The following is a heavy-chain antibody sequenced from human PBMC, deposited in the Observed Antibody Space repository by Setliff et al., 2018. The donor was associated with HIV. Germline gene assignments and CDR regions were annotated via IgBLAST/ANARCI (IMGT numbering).Heavy chain of an antibody. CDR3: ARTHPGSSYFGY. J-gene: IGHJ4*02. CDR2: MNPNSDIT. Sequence: ASVKVSCKASGYTFTNYDINWVRQASGQGLEWMGWMNPNSDITVYAQKFQGRVTMTGNPSIDTVYLELSSLTSEDTAVYYCARTHPGSSYFGYWGQGTLVTVSS. D-gene: IGHD3-10*01. CDR1: GYTFTNYD. V-gene: IGHV1-8*02.